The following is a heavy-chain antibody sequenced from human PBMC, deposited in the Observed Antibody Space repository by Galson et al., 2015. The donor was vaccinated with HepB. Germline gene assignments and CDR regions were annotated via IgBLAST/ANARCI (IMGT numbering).Heavy chain of an antibody. V-gene: IGHV3-23*01. CDR1: GFAFSTYA. D-gene: IGHD5-24*01. J-gene: IGHJ4*02. CDR2: ISGSGYSA. CDR3: ATAAGYNYDSYFFDY. Sequence: SLRLSCAASGFAFSTYAMNWVRQAPGKGLEWVSTISGSGYSAYYADSVKGRFTISRYNSKNTVYLQMNGLRVGDTAVYYCATAAGYNYDSYFFDYWGQGSLVTVSS.